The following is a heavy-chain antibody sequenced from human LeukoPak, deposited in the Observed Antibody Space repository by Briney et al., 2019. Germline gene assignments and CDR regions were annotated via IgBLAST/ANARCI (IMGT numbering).Heavy chain of an antibody. Sequence: SETLSLTCTVSGGSISSSSYYWGWIRQPPGKGLQWIGSIYYSGSTYYNPSLKSRVTISVDTSKNQFSLRLSSVTAADTAVYYCARQRRYYDSSGYYPDAFDIWGQGSMVTVSS. CDR3: ARQRRYYDSSGYYPDAFDI. D-gene: IGHD3-22*01. J-gene: IGHJ3*02. CDR2: IYYSGST. CDR1: GGSISSSSYY. V-gene: IGHV4-39*01.